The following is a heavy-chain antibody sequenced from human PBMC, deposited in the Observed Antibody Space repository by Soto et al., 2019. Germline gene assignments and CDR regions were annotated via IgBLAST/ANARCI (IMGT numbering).Heavy chain of an antibody. J-gene: IGHJ4*02. Sequence: PSETLSLTCTVSGGSISSYYWSWIRQPPGKGLEWIGYIYYSGSTNYNPSLKSRVTISVDTSKNQLSLKLSSVTAADTAVYYCARVDSGYAYFDYWGQGTLVTVSS. CDR2: IYYSGST. D-gene: IGHD3-22*01. CDR3: ARVDSGYAYFDY. V-gene: IGHV4-59*01. CDR1: GGSISSYY.